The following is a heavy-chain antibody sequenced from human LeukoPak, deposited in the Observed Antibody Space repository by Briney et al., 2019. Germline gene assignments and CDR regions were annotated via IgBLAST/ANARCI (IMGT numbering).Heavy chain of an antibody. V-gene: IGHV4-59*01. CDR3: ARGPSWELETFDY. CDR1: GGSISSYY. CDR2: IYYSGST. Sequence: KPSETLSLTCTVSGGSISSYYWSWIRQPPGKGLEWIGYIYYSGSTNYNPSLKSRVTISVDTSKNQFSLKLSSVTAADTAVYYCARGPSWELETFDYWGQGTLVTVSS. D-gene: IGHD1-26*01. J-gene: IGHJ4*02.